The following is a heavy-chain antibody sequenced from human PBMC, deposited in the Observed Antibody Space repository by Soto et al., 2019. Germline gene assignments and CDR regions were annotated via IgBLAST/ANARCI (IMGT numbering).Heavy chain of an antibody. Sequence: HLVQSGAEVKKPGASVKVSCKASGYTFTSYAMHWVRQAPGERLEWMGGINAGNGNTRYSQRFQRGVIITMDTFASTSYMELSSLRSDDTAVYFCARFPSAAGTRNWYFDLWGRGTLVTVSS. CDR1: GYTFTSYA. V-gene: IGHV1-3*01. D-gene: IGHD6-13*01. CDR3: ARFPSAAGTRNWYFDL. J-gene: IGHJ2*01. CDR2: INAGNGNT.